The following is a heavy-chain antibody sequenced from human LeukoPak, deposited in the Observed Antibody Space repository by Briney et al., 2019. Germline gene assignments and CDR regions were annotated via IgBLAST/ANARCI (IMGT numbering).Heavy chain of an antibody. CDR1: GFTFSSYW. CDR3: AREHSSSWYGR. D-gene: IGHD6-13*01. Sequence: EPGGSLRLSCAASGFTFSSYWMSWVRQAPGKGREGVANIKQDGREKYYVDSVKGRFTISRDNAKNSLYLQMNSLRAEDTAVYYCAREHSSSWYGRWGQGTLVTVSS. J-gene: IGHJ4*02. V-gene: IGHV3-7*01. CDR2: IKQDGREK.